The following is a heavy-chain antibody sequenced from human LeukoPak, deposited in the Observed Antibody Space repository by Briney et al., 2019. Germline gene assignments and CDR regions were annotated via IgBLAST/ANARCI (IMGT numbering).Heavy chain of an antibody. J-gene: IGHJ6*03. D-gene: IGHD3-10*01. V-gene: IGHV3-21*04. CDR2: ISSSSSYI. Sequence: PGGSLRLSCAASGFTFSSYSMNWVRQAPGKGLEWVSSISSSSSYIYYADSVKGRFTISRDNAKNSLSLQMNSLRAEDTAVYYCAKEPDSVIYYYYMDVWGKGTTVTISS. CDR1: GFTFSSYS. CDR3: AKEPDSVIYYYYMDV.